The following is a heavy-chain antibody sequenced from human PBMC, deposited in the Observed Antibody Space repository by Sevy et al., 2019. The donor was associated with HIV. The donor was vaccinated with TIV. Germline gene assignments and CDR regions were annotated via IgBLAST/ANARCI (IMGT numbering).Heavy chain of an antibody. CDR3: ARELGSGSLDY. V-gene: IGHV3-48*03. CDR1: GFTFSNFE. CDR2: INSRSSTT. D-gene: IGHD1-26*01. J-gene: IGHJ4*02. Sequence: GGSLRLSCVASGFTFSNFEMNWVRQAPGKGLEWVSYINSRSSTTYCADSVKGRFTISRDNAKNSLYLQMNSLRAEDTGVYYCARELGSGSLDYWGQGTLVTVSS.